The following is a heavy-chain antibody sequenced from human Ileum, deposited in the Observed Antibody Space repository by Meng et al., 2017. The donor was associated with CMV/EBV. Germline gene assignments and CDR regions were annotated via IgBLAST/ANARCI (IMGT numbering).Heavy chain of an antibody. D-gene: IGHD6-6*01. CDR1: GDSIRRGHYY. Sequence: QGQLPGPGPGLGKPSQPLSLTCPVLGDSIRRGHYYWSWIRQTPGKGLEWIGHIHDSGSTYYNPSLQSRVTISVDTSKNQFSLKLSSVTAADTAVYYCARVWGIAVRPLDYWGQGTLVTVSS. J-gene: IGHJ4*02. V-gene: IGHV4-30-4*01. CDR2: IHDSGST. CDR3: ARVWGIAVRPLDY.